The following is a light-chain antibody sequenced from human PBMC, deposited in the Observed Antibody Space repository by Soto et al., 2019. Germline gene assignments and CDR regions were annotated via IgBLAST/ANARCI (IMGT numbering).Light chain of an antibody. J-gene: IGKJ1*01. CDR2: GAS. Sequence: EIVMTQSPVTRSVSPGEIATLSFRAGQSVSSNLAWYQQKPGQAPRLLIYGASTRATGIPARFTGSGSGTEFTLTISSLQFDDSAVYYCQQYNNWWTFGQGTKVDIK. V-gene: IGKV3-15*01. CDR1: QSVSSN. CDR3: QQYNNWWT.